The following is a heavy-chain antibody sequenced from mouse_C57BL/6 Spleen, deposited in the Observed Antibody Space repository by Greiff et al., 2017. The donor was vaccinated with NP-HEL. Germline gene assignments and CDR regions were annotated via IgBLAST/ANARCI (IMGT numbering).Heavy chain of an antibody. V-gene: IGHV1-69*01. CDR1: GYTFTSYW. CDR2: IDPSDSYT. J-gene: IGHJ4*01. D-gene: IGHD2-5*01. CDR3: ARWRGGASYSNYGAMDY. Sequence: QVQLQQPGAELVMPGASVKLSCKASGYTFTSYWMHWVKQRPGQGLEWIGEIDPSDSYTNYNQKFKGKSTLTVDKSSSTAYMPLSRLTSEDSAVYYWARWRGGASYSNYGAMDYWGQGTSVTVSS.